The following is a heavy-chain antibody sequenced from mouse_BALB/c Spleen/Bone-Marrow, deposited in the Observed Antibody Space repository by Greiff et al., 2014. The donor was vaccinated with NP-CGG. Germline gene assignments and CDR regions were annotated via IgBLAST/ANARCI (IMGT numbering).Heavy chain of an antibody. Sequence: EVNLVESGAELVKPGASVKLSCTASGFNIKDTYMHWVKQRPEQGLEWIGRIDPANGNTKYAPKFQGRATVTADTSSSTAYLQLSSLTSEDTAVYYCARYYYRTMDYWGQGTSVTVSS. CDR3: ARYYYRTMDY. J-gene: IGHJ4*01. V-gene: IGHV14-3*02. CDR2: IDPANGNT. D-gene: IGHD1-1*01. CDR1: GFNIKDTY.